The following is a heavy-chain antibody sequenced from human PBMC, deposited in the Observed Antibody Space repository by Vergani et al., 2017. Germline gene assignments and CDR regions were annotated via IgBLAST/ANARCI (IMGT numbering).Heavy chain of an antibody. Sequence: EEKLVESGGGLVQPGRSLRLSCEASGFRFDEYAMHWVRRVPGKGLEWVSGVSWNSETIRYADSVKGRFTISRDSAKSSLYLQMDSLRPEDTAHYYCAKGQQLVFFSVDVWGIGTSVTVTA. CDR1: GFRFDEYA. CDR3: AKGQQLVFFSVDV. V-gene: IGHV3-9*01. D-gene: IGHD6-13*01. J-gene: IGHJ6*04. CDR2: VSWNSETI.